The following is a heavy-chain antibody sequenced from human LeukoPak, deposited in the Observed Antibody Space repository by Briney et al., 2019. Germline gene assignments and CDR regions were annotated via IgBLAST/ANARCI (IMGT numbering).Heavy chain of an antibody. Sequence: SETLSLTCTVSGGSIRSHHWSWLRQPPGKGLECLGYIDYSGSTNYNPSLKSRVTISEDTSKNQFSLKLSSVTAADTAVYYCARKGYFGSESYFDYWGQGTLVTVSS. CDR3: ARKGYFGSESYFDY. D-gene: IGHD3-10*01. V-gene: IGHV4-59*11. CDR1: GGSIRSHH. CDR2: IDYSGST. J-gene: IGHJ4*02.